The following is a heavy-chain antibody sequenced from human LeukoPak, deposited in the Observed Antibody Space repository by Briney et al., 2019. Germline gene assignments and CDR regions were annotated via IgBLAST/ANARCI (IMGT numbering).Heavy chain of an antibody. D-gene: IGHD3-22*01. CDR1: GVSISRYY. CDR3: ARVPTYYYDSSGPPGGMDV. V-gene: IGHV4-59*01. J-gene: IGHJ6*02. CDR2: IHYSGST. Sequence: PSETLSLTCSLSGVSISRYYWSWIRHPPGKGLEWIGYIHYSGSTNYNSSLKSRVTISVDTSKNQFSLTLYSVTAADTAVYYCARVPTYYYDSSGPPGGMDVWGQGTTVTVSS.